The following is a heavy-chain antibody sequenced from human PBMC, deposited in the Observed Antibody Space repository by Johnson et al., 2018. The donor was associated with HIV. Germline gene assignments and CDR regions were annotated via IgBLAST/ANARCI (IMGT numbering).Heavy chain of an antibody. Sequence: VQLVESGGGLVQPGGSLRLSCAASGFTVSSNYMSWVRQAPGKGLEWVSVIYSGGSTYYADSVKGRFTISRDNSKNTLYRQMNSLRAEDQAVYYGARRIYYYGSSGTEDAFDIWGQGTMVTVAS. CDR1: GFTVSSNY. J-gene: IGHJ3*02. V-gene: IGHV3-66*01. CDR2: IYSGGST. CDR3: ARRIYYYGSSGTEDAFDI. D-gene: IGHD3-22*01.